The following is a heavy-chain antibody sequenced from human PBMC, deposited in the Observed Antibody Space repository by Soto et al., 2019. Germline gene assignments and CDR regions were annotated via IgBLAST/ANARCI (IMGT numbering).Heavy chain of an antibody. CDR3: AAQPFWGTGTTFRDV. Sequence: ASVKVSCKASGYTFTGYYMHWVRQAPGQGLEWMGWINPNSGGTNYAQKFQGRVTMTRDTSISTAYMELSRLRSDDTAVYYCAAQPFWGTGTTFRDVWGQGTTVTVSS. CDR2: INPNSGGT. V-gene: IGHV1-2*02. CDR1: GYTFTGYY. D-gene: IGHD1-7*01. J-gene: IGHJ6*02.